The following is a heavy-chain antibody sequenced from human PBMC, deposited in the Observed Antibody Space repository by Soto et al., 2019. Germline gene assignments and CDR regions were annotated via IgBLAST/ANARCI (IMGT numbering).Heavy chain of an antibody. Sequence: QVQLVESGGRVVQPGRSLRLSCAASGFSFRHYGMHWVRQAPGKGLEWVAVVWYEGRIIYYSDSVKGRFTISRDNSNSPMSLRMNTLRAEGAAVYYCPSESEAVDSRVFEIWGQGTMVTVSS. CDR3: PSESEAVDSRVFEI. V-gene: IGHV3-33*01. D-gene: IGHD3-9*01. CDR1: GFSFRHYG. J-gene: IGHJ3*02. CDR2: VWYEGRII.